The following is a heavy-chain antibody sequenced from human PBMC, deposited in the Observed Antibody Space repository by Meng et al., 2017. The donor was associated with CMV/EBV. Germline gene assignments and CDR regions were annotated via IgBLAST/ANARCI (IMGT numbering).Heavy chain of an antibody. V-gene: IGHV1-69*01. D-gene: IGHD5-24*01. Sequence: GTEGSKPGSSEKVYCKSYGGTFSSYAISWVRQAPGQGLEWMGGIIPIFGTANYAQKFQGRVTITADESTSTAYMELSSLRSEDTAVYYCARMPRDGYNYIDYWGQGTLVTVSS. CDR2: IIPIFGTA. CDR3: ARMPRDGYNYIDY. J-gene: IGHJ4*02. CDR1: GGTFSSYA.